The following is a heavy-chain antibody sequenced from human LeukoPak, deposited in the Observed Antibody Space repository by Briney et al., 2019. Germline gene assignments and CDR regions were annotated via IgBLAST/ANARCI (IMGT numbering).Heavy chain of an antibody. CDR2: INAGNGNT. J-gene: IGHJ4*02. D-gene: IGHD3-10*01. Sequence: GASVKVSCKASGYTFTSYAMHWVRQAPGQRLEWMGWINAGNGNTKYSQKFQGRVTITRDTSASTAYMELSSLRSEDTAVYYCARGPMVRGVKAPPPYSDYWGQGTLVTVSS. V-gene: IGHV1-3*01. CDR1: GYTFTSYA. CDR3: ARGPMVRGVKAPPPYSDY.